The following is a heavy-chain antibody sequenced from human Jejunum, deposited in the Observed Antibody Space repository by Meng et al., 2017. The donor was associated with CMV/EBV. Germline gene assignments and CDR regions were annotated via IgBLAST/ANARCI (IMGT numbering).Heavy chain of an antibody. CDR1: SYA. J-gene: IGHJ5*02. Sequence: SYAISWVRQAPGQGLEWMGGIIPIFGTANYAQKFQGRVTITTDESTSTAYMELSSLRSEDTAVYYCARDALGYCSSTSCPGGIDPWGQGTLVTVSS. CDR2: IIPIFGTA. D-gene: IGHD2-2*01. V-gene: IGHV1-69*05. CDR3: ARDALGYCSSTSCPGGIDP.